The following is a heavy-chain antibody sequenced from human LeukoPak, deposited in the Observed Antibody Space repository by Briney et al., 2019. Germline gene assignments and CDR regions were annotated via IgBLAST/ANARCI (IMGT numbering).Heavy chain of an antibody. CDR2: IRYDGSNK. Sequence: GGSLRLSCAASGFTFSSYGMHWVRQAPGKGLEWVAFIRYDGSNKYYADSVKGRFTISRDNSKNTLYLQMNSLRAEDTAVYYCAKDYGAAAPQQYFQHWGQGTLVTVSS. CDR3: AKDYGAAAPQQYFQH. J-gene: IGHJ1*01. V-gene: IGHV3-30*02. CDR1: GFTFSSYG. D-gene: IGHD6-25*01.